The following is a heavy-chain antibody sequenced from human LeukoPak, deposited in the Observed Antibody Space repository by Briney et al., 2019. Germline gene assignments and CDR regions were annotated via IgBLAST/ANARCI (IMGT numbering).Heavy chain of an antibody. V-gene: IGHV3-7*01. D-gene: IGHD5-24*01. CDR2: IKEDGSEK. J-gene: IGHJ4*02. Sequence: GGSLRLSCAASGFTFSRYWMSWVRQAPGKGLEWVANIKEDGSEKYYVDSVKGRFIIFRDNAKNSMYLQMNSLRAEDTAVYYCARDQDPVEMATIFGYWGQGTLVTVSA. CDR1: GFTFSRYW. CDR3: ARDQDPVEMATIFGY.